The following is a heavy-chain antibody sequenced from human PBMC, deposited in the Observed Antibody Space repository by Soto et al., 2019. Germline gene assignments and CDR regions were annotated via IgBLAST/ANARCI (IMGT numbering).Heavy chain of an antibody. CDR1: GGTFSNSA. J-gene: IGHJ6*02. CDR3: ARDKDRLQLGGNYYYMLDV. Sequence: QVQLEQSGAEVKKPGSAVKVSCKASGGTFSNSAISWERQAPGQGLEWLGGIMPIFRTPDYAQKFQGRVTITAAESTSTAYMESSGLRSDDTAVYYCARDKDRLQLGGNYYYMLDVWGQGTTVTVSS. CDR2: IMPIFRTP. D-gene: IGHD5-12*01. V-gene: IGHV1-69*12.